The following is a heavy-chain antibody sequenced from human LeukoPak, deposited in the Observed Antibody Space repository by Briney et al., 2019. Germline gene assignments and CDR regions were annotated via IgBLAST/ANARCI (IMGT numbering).Heavy chain of an antibody. CDR1: GLTFSNYW. V-gene: IGHV3-7*01. Sequence: GGSLRLPCAASGLTFSNYWMSWVRQAPGKGLEWVANIKEDGNGKYYVDSVKGRFTISRDNAKKSLYLQMNSLRAEDTAVYYCARDRSRFYYWGQGTPVTVSS. CDR2: IKEDGNGK. J-gene: IGHJ4*02. CDR3: ARDRSRFYY. D-gene: IGHD2-2*01.